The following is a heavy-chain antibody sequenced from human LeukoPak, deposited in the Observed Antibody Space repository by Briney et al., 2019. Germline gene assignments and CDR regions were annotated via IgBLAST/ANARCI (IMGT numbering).Heavy chain of an antibody. J-gene: IGHJ4*02. CDR3: ARTWTTYYVFDY. CDR1: GGSFSGYC. D-gene: IGHD3/OR15-3a*01. V-gene: IGHV4-34*01. CDR2: INHSGST. Sequence: SETLSLTCAVYGGSFSGYCWSWIRQPPGKGLEWIGEINHSGSTNYNPSLKSRVTISVDTSKNQFSLKLSSVTAADTAVYYCARTWTTYYVFDYWGQGTLVTVSS.